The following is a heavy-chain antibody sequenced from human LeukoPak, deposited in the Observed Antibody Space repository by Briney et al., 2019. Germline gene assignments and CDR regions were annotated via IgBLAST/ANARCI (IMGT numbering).Heavy chain of an antibody. CDR1: GGSISSYY. CDR3: ARQISDYYYYYMDV. D-gene: IGHD3-10*01. Sequence: PSETLSLTCTVSGGSISSYYWSWIRQPPGKGLEWIGYIYYSGSTNYNPSLKSRVTISVDTSKNQFSLTLRSVTAADTAVYYCARQISDYYYYYMDVWGKGTTVTVSS. V-gene: IGHV4-59*08. CDR2: IYYSGST. J-gene: IGHJ6*03.